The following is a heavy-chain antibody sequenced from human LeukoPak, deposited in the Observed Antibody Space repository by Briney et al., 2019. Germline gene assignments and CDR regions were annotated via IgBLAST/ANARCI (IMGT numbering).Heavy chain of an antibody. Sequence: SQTLSLTCAISGDSVPSNSVTWNWIRQSPSRGLEWLGRTYYRSTWYNDYAVSVRGRITVNPDTSKNQFSLHLNSVTPEDTAVYYCARRLTQYDCFDPWGQGILVTVSS. J-gene: IGHJ5*02. CDR3: ARRLTQYDCFDP. V-gene: IGHV6-1*01. CDR1: GDSVPSNSVT. D-gene: IGHD2-2*01. CDR2: TYYRSTWYN.